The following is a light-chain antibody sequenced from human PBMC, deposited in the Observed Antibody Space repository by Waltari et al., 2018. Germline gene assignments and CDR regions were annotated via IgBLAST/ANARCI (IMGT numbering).Light chain of an antibody. Sequence: QSALTQPASVSGSPGQSIAISCTGTSSDVGVHNSVSWYQQHPGKAPKLMIYEVSNRPSGVSNRFSGSKSGHTASLTISGLQAEDEADYYCCSYTSNSFSYVFGTGTKVTVL. V-gene: IGLV2-14*01. CDR2: EVS. J-gene: IGLJ1*01. CDR3: CSYTSNSFSYV. CDR1: SSDVGVHNS.